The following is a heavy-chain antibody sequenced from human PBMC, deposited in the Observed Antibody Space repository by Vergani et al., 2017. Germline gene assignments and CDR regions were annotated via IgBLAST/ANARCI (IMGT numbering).Heavy chain of an antibody. V-gene: IGHV3-30*02. CDR1: GFTLTTYG. CDR3: ANSVIAGNVGVAYFGMDV. Sequence: QVQILQSGGGVVQPGGSLRLSCTLSGFTLTTYGIHWVRQAPGKGLEWVSFIRYDGSSEYYGDSVKGRFTISRDKSQNTVNLKMNSLRTEDTAVYFCANSVIAGNVGVAYFGMDVWGRGTTVTVSS. D-gene: IGHD2/OR15-2a*01. J-gene: IGHJ6*02. CDR2: IRYDGSSE.